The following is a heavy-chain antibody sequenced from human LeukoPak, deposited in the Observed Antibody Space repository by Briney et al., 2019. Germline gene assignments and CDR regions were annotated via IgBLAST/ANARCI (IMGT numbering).Heavy chain of an antibody. J-gene: IGHJ4*02. D-gene: IGHD6-13*01. CDR1: GFTFSSYD. Sequence: GGSLRLSCAASGFTFSSYDLSWVRQAPGKGLECVSAIRRGVGSTYYADSVKGRFTISRDNAKNSLFLQMNSLRAEDTAVYYCARDEGSSSWYGGLDYWGQGALVTVSS. CDR3: ARDEGSSSWYGGLDY. V-gene: IGHV3-23*01. CDR2: IRRGVGST.